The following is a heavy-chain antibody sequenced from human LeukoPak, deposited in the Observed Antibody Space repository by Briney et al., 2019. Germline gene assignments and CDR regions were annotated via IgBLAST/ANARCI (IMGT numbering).Heavy chain of an antibody. V-gene: IGHV1-24*01. D-gene: IGHD4-17*01. CDR2: FDSEEYDT. CDR3: ATLEPEPGDFGGLAY. CDR1: GYTLTALA. Sequence: ASVKVSCKVSGYTLTALALHWVRQAPGKGFEWMGGFDSEEYDTIYAQKFQGRVTMTEDTSTDTAYMQLNSLSFEDTAVYYCATLEPEPGDFGGLAYWGQGTLVTVSS. J-gene: IGHJ4*02.